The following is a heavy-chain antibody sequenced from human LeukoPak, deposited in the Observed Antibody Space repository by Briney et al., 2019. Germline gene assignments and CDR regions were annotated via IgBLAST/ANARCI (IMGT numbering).Heavy chain of an antibody. CDR1: GFTFSSYS. Sequence: GGSLRLSCAASGFTFSSYSMNWVRQAPGKGLEWVSSISSSSSYIYYADSVKGRFTISRGNAKNSLYLQMNSLRAEDTAVYYCARASHRLAATTNWFDPWGQGTLVTVSP. CDR2: ISSSSSYI. CDR3: ARASHRLAATTNWFDP. D-gene: IGHD2-15*01. V-gene: IGHV3-21*01. J-gene: IGHJ5*02.